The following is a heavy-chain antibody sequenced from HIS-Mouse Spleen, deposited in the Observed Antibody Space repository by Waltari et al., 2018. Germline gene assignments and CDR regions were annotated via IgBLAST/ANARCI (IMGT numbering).Heavy chain of an antibody. D-gene: IGHD6-13*01. V-gene: IGHV4-39*07. CDR1: GGSISSSSYY. J-gene: IGHJ2*01. Sequence: QLQLQESGPGLVKPSETLSLTCTVSGGSISSSSYYCGWIRQPPGKGLEWIGSIYYSGSTYYNPSLKGRVTISVDTSKNQFSLKLSSVTAADTAVYYCAREIPYSSSWYDWYFDLWGRGTLVTVSS. CDR3: AREIPYSSSWYDWYFDL. CDR2: IYYSGST.